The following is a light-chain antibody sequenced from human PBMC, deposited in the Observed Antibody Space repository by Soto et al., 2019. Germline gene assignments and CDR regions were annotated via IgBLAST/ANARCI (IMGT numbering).Light chain of an antibody. Sequence: QSVLTQPPSVSGAPGQRVTISCSESSSNIGAGYDVHWYQQLPGTAPKLLIYGNSNRPSGVPDRFSGSKSGTSASLAITGLQAEHEADYYCQSYDSSLSGYVVFGGGTKLTVL. CDR3: QSYDSSLSGYVV. V-gene: IGLV1-40*01. J-gene: IGLJ2*01. CDR1: SSNIGAGYD. CDR2: GNS.